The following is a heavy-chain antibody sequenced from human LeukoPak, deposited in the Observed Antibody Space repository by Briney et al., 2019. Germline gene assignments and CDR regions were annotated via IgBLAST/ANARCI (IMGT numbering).Heavy chain of an antibody. D-gene: IGHD2-15*01. CDR1: GFTFSTYW. CDR2: IKFDGSEK. Sequence: GGSLRLSCAASGFTFSTYWMNWVRQAPGKGLEWVANIKFDGSEKYYVDSVKGRFTISRDNTKNSLYLQMNSLRAEDTAMYYCTRGGGNFDYWGRGTLVTVSS. V-gene: IGHV3-7*01. CDR3: TRGGGNFDY. J-gene: IGHJ4*02.